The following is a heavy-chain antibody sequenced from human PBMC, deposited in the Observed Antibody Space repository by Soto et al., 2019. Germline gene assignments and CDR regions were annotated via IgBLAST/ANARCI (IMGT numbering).Heavy chain of an antibody. J-gene: IGHJ6*02. CDR2: IIPIFGTA. CDR1: GGTFSSYA. CDR3: ARSQWGFDSSGYPIGYYGMDV. V-gene: IGHV1-69*13. D-gene: IGHD3-22*01. Sequence: SVKVSCKASGGTFSSYAISWVRQAPGQGLEWMGGIIPIFGTANYAQKFQGRVTITADESTSTAYMELSSLRSEDTAVYYCARSQWGFDSSGYPIGYYGMDVWGQGTTVTVSS.